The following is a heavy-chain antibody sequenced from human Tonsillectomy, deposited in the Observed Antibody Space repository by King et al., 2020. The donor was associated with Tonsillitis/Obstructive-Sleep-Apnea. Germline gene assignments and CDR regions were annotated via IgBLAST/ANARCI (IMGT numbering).Heavy chain of an antibody. Sequence: VQLVESGAEVKKPGASVKVSCKASGYTFSSYDITWVRQAPGQGLEWMGWISAYNGNTNYAQKLQGRVTMTTDTSPSTAYMVLRSLRSDDTAVFYCARDNRQLTTGDYCGQGTLVTVSS. J-gene: IGHJ4*02. V-gene: IGHV1-18*01. CDR2: ISAYNGNT. CDR1: GYTFSSYD. D-gene: IGHD1/OR15-1a*01. CDR3: ARDNRQLTTGDY.